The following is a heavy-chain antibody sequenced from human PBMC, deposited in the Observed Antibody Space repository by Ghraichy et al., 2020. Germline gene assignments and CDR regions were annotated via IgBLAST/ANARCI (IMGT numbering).Heavy chain of an antibody. D-gene: IGHD6-13*01. CDR1: GFTFSSYG. Sequence: GGSLRLSCAASGFTFSSYGMHWVRQAPGKGLEWVAFIRYDGSNKYYADSVKGRFTISRDNSKNTLYLQMNSLRAEDTAVYYCAKDRTKSYSSSSPPLGPFDYWGQGTLVTVSS. V-gene: IGHV3-30*02. CDR3: AKDRTKSYSSSSPPLGPFDY. J-gene: IGHJ4*02. CDR2: IRYDGSNK.